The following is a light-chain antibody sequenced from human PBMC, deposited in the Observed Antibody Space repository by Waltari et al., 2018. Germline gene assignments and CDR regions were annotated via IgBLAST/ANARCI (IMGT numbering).Light chain of an antibody. CDR2: DAS. CDR3: QQRSNWPCT. J-gene: IGKJ2*02. Sequence: EIVLTQSPATLSLYPGERAPLSCRASPSVSNYLAWYQQKPGQAPRLLIYDASNRATGIPARFSGSGSGTDFTLTISSLEPEDFAVYYCQQRSNWPCTFGQGTKLDIK. CDR1: PSVSNY. V-gene: IGKV3-11*01.